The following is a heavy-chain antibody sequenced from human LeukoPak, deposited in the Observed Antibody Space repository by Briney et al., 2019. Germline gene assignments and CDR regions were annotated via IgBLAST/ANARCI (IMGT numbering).Heavy chain of an antibody. CDR1: RFTFSSYW. V-gene: IGHV3-7*01. J-gene: IGHJ4*02. Sequence: AGSLRLSCAASRFTFSSYWMSWVRQAPGKGLEWVSNIRQNGNEKYYVDSVKGRFTISRDNAKKSLYLQMNSLRAEDTAVYYCARHLSGVTGYTYGRGIDYWGQGTLVTVSS. D-gene: IGHD5-18*01. CDR2: IRQNGNEK. CDR3: ARHLSGVTGYTYGRGIDY.